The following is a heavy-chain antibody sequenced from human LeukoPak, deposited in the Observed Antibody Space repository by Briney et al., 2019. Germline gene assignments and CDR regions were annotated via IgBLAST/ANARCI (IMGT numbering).Heavy chain of an antibody. CDR2: IYYSGST. Sequence: SETLSLTCTVSGGSISSYYWSWIRQPPGKGLERIGYIYYSGSTNYNPSLKSRVTILVDTSKNQFSLKLSSVTAADTAVYYCASHYYDSSGFDYWGQGTLVTVSS. CDR1: GGSISSYY. V-gene: IGHV4-59*01. D-gene: IGHD3-22*01. CDR3: ASHYYDSSGFDY. J-gene: IGHJ4*02.